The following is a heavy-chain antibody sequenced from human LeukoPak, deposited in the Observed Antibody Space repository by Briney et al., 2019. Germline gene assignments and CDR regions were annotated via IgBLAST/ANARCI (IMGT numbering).Heavy chain of an antibody. CDR3: ARRVAAAGIFDY. CDR1: GGSINSYY. J-gene: IGHJ4*02. CDR2: ISTSGST. V-gene: IGHV4-4*07. D-gene: IGHD6-13*01. Sequence: PSETLSLTCTVSGGSINSYYWSWIRQPVGKGLEWIGRISTSGSTNYNPSLKSRVTISVDTSKNQFSLKLSSLTAADTAVYYCARRVAAAGIFDYWGQGTLVTVSS.